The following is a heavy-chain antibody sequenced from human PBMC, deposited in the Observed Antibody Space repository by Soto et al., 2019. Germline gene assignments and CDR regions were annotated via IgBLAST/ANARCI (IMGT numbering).Heavy chain of an antibody. CDR3: ARDNDSSGYSLVDY. J-gene: IGHJ4*02. CDR1: GYTFTSYD. Sequence: ASVKVSCKASGYTFTSYDINWVRQATGQGLEWMGWMNPNSGNTGYAQKFQGRVTMTRNTSISTAYMELSSLRSEDTAVYYCARDNDSSGYSLVDYWGQGTLVTVSS. V-gene: IGHV1-8*01. CDR2: MNPNSGNT. D-gene: IGHD3-22*01.